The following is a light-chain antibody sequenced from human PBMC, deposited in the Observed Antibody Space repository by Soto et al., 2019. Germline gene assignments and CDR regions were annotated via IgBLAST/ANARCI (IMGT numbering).Light chain of an antibody. J-gene: IGKJ1*01. CDR2: GAS. CDR1: QSVGSN. Sequence: EILLTQSPATLPVSPGERATLSCRASQSVGSNLAWFQQKPGQAPRLLIYGASNRATGIRDRFSGRGSGTDFTLTISRLEPEDFAVYYCHQYGNSPTFGQGTKVDIK. V-gene: IGKV3-20*01. CDR3: HQYGNSPT.